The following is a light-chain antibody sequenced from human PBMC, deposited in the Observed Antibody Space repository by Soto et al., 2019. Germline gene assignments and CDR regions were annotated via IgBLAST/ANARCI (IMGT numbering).Light chain of an antibody. J-gene: IGKJ2*01. CDR3: HQYGSSLHT. CDR1: QSVSSSY. Sequence: EIVLTQSPGTLSLSPGDRATLSCRASQSVSSSYLAWYQQKPGQAPRLLIYGASSRATGIPDRFSGSGSGTDFTLTISRLEPEDFAVYYCHQYGSSLHTFGQGTKLEIK. CDR2: GAS. V-gene: IGKV3-20*01.